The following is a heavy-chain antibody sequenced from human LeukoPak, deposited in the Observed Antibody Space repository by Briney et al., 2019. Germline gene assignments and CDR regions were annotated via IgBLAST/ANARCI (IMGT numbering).Heavy chain of an antibody. CDR2: FYHSGST. Sequence: PSETLSLTCIVSGDSINNYYWSWVRQPLGKGLEWIGNFYHSGSTAFNPSLKSRVTMSVDTSENQVSLKLTSVTAADTAVYYCARGGYSSSWYPGLYAFDIWGQGTMVTVSS. CDR3: ARGGYSSSWYPGLYAFDI. CDR1: GDSINNYY. D-gene: IGHD6-13*01. V-gene: IGHV4-59*12. J-gene: IGHJ3*02.